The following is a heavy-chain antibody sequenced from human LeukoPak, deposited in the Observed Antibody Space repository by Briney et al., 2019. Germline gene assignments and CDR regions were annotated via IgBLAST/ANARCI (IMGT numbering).Heavy chain of an antibody. Sequence: GGSLRLSCAASGFTFKLYWMHWVRQVPGKRPVWVSRINDDGSDTIYADSVRGRFTISRDDAKSTVYLQMNNLRAEDTAVYYCVRGGPSTWSWGQGTLVTVSS. V-gene: IGHV3-74*01. CDR2: INDDGSDT. J-gene: IGHJ5*02. CDR1: GFTFKLYW. D-gene: IGHD2-15*01. CDR3: VRGGPSTWS.